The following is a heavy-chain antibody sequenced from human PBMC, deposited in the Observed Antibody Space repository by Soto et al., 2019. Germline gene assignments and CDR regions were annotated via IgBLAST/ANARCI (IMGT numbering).Heavy chain of an antibody. V-gene: IGHV3-21*01. J-gene: IGHJ3*02. CDR2: FSSGSIYI. CDR3: ARERGYTYGDAFDI. CDR1: GFSFSSYS. D-gene: IGHD5-18*01. Sequence: GGSLRLACAASGFSFSSYSINWVRQAPGKGLEWVSSFSSGSIYIYYADSVKGRFTISRDNAKNSLYLQMNSLRAEDTAVYYCARERGYTYGDAFDIWGQGTMVTVSS.